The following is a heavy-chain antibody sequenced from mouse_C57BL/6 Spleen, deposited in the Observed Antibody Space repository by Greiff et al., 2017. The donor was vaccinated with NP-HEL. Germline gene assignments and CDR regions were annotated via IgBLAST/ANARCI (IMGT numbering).Heavy chain of an antibody. J-gene: IGHJ4*01. CDR2: IWGDGST. Sequence: QVQLKESGPGLVAPSQSLSIPCTVSGFSLTSYGVSWVRQPPGKGLEWLGVIWGDGSTNYHSALISSLSISKDNSKSQVFLKLNSLQTDDTATYYCAKLDYYGGCYAMDYWGQGTSVTVSS. CDR3: AKLDYYGGCYAMDY. CDR1: GFSLTSYG. V-gene: IGHV2-3*01. D-gene: IGHD1-1*01.